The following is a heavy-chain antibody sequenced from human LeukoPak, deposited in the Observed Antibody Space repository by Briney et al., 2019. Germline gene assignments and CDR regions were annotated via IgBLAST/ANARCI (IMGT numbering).Heavy chain of an antibody. J-gene: IGHJ1*01. CDR2: ISSSGGST. Sequence: GGSLRLSCAASGFTFSNYAMSWVRQAPGKGLEWVSGISSSGGSTFYTDSVKGRFTISRDNSKNTLYLQMNSLRAEDTAVYYCASSPYYYDSSGYRYFQHWGQGTLVTVSS. V-gene: IGHV3-23*01. D-gene: IGHD3-22*01. CDR1: GFTFSNYA. CDR3: ASSPYYYDSSGYRYFQH.